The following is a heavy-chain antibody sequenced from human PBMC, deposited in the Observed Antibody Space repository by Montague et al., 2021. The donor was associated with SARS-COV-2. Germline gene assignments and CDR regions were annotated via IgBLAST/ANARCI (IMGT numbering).Heavy chain of an antibody. V-gene: IGHV4-39*01. CDR2: IDYSGST. Sequence: SETLSLTCTVSGGSISSSSYYWGWIREPPGKGLEWIGSIDYSGSTYYXRCVKSRVTISVDTSKNQFSLKLSSVTAADTAVYYCARHDDILTTYYYYYGMDVWGQGTTFTVSS. CDR3: ARHDDILTTYYYYYGMDV. CDR1: GGSISSSSYY. D-gene: IGHD3-9*01. J-gene: IGHJ6*02.